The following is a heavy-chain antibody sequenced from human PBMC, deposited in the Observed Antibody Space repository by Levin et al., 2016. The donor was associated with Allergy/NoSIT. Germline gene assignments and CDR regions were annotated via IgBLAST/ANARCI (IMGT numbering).Heavy chain of an antibody. CDR3: ASTERGATNPLAFDI. J-gene: IGHJ3*02. Sequence: WVRQAPGQGLEWMGRIIPILGIANYAQKFQGRVTITADKSTSTAYMELSSLRSEDTAVYYCASTERGATNPLAFDIWGQGTMVTVSS. V-gene: IGHV1-69*02. D-gene: IGHD1-26*01. CDR2: IIPILGIA.